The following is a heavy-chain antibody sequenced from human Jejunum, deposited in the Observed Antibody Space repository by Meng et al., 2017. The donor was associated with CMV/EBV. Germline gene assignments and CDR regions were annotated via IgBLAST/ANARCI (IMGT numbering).Heavy chain of an antibody. CDR2: ISTNTGNP. D-gene: IGHD6-19*01. Sequence: QVQLVQSGSELKKPXXXXGVXXKASGYTFTRYPMNWVRQAPGQGLEWMGWISTNTGNPTYAQGFTGRFVFSVDTSVSTAYLQISSLKAEDTAVYYCGTLKYTSGFYGPAYWGQGALVTVSS. CDR1: GYTFTRYP. J-gene: IGHJ4*02. CDR3: GTLKYTSGFYGPAY. V-gene: IGHV7-4-1*02.